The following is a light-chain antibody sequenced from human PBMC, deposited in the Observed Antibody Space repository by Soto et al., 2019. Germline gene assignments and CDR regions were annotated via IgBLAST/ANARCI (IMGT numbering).Light chain of an antibody. Sequence: IVLTQSPATLSVSPGERATLSCRASRTVGSYLAWYQQKPGQAPRLLIYDASNRATGIPARFSGSGSGTDFTLTITSLAPEDFAVYYCQQRGNWPITFGQGTRLEI. V-gene: IGKV3-11*01. CDR2: DAS. CDR1: RTVGSY. CDR3: QQRGNWPIT. J-gene: IGKJ5*01.